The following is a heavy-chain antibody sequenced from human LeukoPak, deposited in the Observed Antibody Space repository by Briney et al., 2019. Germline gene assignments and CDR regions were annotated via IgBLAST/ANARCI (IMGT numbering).Heavy chain of an antibody. CDR1: GFTFTNYA. V-gene: IGHV3-23*01. Sequence: GGSLRLSCAASGFTFTNYAMTWVRQAPGKGLEWVSVIGASDADTYYSDSVKGRFTVSRDNSKNTLFLHMSSLRAEDTAVYFCARRPRDTSGYYLGAFHDWGQGTTVTVSS. J-gene: IGHJ3*01. CDR3: ARRPRDTSGYYLGAFHD. D-gene: IGHD3-22*01. CDR2: IGASDADT.